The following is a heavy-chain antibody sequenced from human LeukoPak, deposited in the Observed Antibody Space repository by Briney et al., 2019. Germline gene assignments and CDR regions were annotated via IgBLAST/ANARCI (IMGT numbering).Heavy chain of an antibody. CDR1: GFIFSSYA. J-gene: IGHJ4*02. V-gene: IGHV3-23*01. Sequence: GGSLRLSCAASGFIFSSYAISWIRQAPGKGLEWVSDISGSGGSTYYADSVKGRFTISRDNSKNTLYLQMNSLRAEDTAVYYCAKPRGSPGWGQGTLVTVSS. CDR2: ISGSGGST. D-gene: IGHD3-10*01. CDR3: AKPRGSPG.